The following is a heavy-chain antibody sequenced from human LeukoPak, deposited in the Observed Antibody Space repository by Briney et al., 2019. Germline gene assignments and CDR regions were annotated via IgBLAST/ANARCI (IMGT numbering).Heavy chain of an antibody. V-gene: IGHV3-30*02. CDR1: GFTFSAYG. CDR3: AKVAAAAGSGEGNWFDP. Sequence: SGGSLRLFCAASGFTFSAYGMHWVRQAPGKGLEWVAFIRYDGSNKYYADSVKGRFTISRDNSKNTLYLQMNSLRAEDTAVYYCAKVAAAAGSGEGNWFDPWGQGTLVTVSS. D-gene: IGHD6-13*01. J-gene: IGHJ5*02. CDR2: IRYDGSNK.